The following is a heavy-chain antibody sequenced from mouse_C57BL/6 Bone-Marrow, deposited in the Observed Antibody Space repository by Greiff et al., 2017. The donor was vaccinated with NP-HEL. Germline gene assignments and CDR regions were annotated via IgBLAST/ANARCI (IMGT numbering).Heavy chain of an antibody. CDR3: VRHRLFAY. CDR2: IRSKSNNYAT. Sequence: EVKVVESGGGLVQPKGSLKLSCAASGFSFNTYAMNWVRQAPGKGLEWVARIRSKSNNYATYYADSVKDRFTIYRDDSESMLYLQMNNLKTEDTAMYYCVRHRLFAYWGQGTLVTVSA. D-gene: IGHD3-2*02. V-gene: IGHV10-1*01. CDR1: GFSFNTYA. J-gene: IGHJ3*01.